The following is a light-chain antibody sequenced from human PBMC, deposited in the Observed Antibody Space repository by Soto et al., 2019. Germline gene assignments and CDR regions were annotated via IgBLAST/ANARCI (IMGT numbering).Light chain of an antibody. Sequence: EIVMTQSPATLSVSPGERATLSCRASQSVSGNLAWYQQRFGQAPMLLIYSASTRATGIPARFSGSGSWTEFTLTIGSLQSEDFAVYYCQQHNDWPCTFGQGTRLESK. V-gene: IGKV3-15*01. J-gene: IGKJ5*01. CDR3: QQHNDWPCT. CDR1: QSVSGN. CDR2: SAS.